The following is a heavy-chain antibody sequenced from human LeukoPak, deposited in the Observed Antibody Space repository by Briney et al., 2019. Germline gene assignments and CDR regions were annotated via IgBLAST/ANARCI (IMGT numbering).Heavy chain of an antibody. Sequence: ASVKVSCKASGGTYSSYAISWVRQAPGQGLEWMGGIIPIFGTANYAQKFQGRVTLTRITSISTAYMELSSLKSDDTAVYFCTRGDHWGQGTPVTVSS. CDR1: GGTYSSYA. CDR2: IIPIFGTA. CDR3: TRGDH. J-gene: IGHJ5*02. V-gene: IGHV1-69*05.